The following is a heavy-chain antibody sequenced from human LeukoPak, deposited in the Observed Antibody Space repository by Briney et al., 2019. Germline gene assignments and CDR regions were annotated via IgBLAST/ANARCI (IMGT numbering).Heavy chain of an antibody. Sequence: SGGSLRLSCAASGFTFSSYWMSWVRQAPGKGLEWVANIKQDGSEKYYVDSVKGRFTISRDNAKNSLYLQMNSLRAEDTAVYYCARGTGIAVADFDYWGQGTLATVSS. CDR1: GFTFSSYW. CDR2: IKQDGSEK. V-gene: IGHV3-7*01. J-gene: IGHJ4*02. D-gene: IGHD6-19*01. CDR3: ARGTGIAVADFDY.